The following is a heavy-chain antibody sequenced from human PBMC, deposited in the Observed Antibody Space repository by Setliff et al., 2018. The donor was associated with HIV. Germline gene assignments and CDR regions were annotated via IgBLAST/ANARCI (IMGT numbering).Heavy chain of an antibody. D-gene: IGHD6-19*01. CDR1: GFNFNTYS. J-gene: IGHJ4*02. Sequence: SLRLSCAASGFNFNTYSMSWVRQAPGKGLEWVSSISSSGSTTYYADSVKGRFTISRDNTKNSLYLQMNSLRAEDTAVYYCARDPRSGWYLGFFDYWGQGTLVTVSS. CDR3: ARDPRSGWYLGFFDY. V-gene: IGHV3-48*04. CDR2: ISSSGSTT.